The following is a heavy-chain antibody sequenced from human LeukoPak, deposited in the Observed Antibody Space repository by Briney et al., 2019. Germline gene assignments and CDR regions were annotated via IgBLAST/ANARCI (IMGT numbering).Heavy chain of an antibody. D-gene: IGHD5-24*01. CDR2: ISSSSSSI. CDR3: ARDLPGYNPLFDY. CDR1: GFTFSSYS. Sequence: GGSLRLSCAASGFTFSSYSMNWVRQAPGKGLEWVSSISSSSSSIYYADSVKGRFTISRDNAKNSLYLQMNSLRAEDTAVYYCARDLPGYNPLFDYWGQGTLVTVSS. V-gene: IGHV3-21*01. J-gene: IGHJ4*02.